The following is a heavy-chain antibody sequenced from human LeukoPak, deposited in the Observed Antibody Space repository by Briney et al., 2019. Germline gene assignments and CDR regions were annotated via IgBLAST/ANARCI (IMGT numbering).Heavy chain of an antibody. CDR1: GFTFSSYG. J-gene: IGHJ6*04. V-gene: IGHV3-30*18. D-gene: IGHD6-19*01. Sequence: GGSLRLSCAASGFTFSSYGMHWVRQAPGKGLEWVAVISYDGSNKYYADSVKGRFTISRDNSKNTLYLQMNSLRAEDTAVYYCAKEWSSGFDYYGMDVWGKGTTVTVSP. CDR2: ISYDGSNK. CDR3: AKEWSSGFDYYGMDV.